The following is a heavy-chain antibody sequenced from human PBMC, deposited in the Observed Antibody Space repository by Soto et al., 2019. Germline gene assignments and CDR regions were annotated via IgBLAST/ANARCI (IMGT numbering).Heavy chain of an antibody. D-gene: IGHD3-10*01. CDR1: GYTFTNYD. Sequence: ASVKASFKASGYTFTNYDINWLRQATGPGLEWMGWMSPNSGNTGYAQKFQGRVSMTRDSSTSTAYMELSSLTSEDTAVYYCARDTYGAGSDYSYWGQGTLVTVSS. V-gene: IGHV1-8*01. J-gene: IGHJ4*02. CDR2: MSPNSGNT. CDR3: ARDTYGAGSDYSY.